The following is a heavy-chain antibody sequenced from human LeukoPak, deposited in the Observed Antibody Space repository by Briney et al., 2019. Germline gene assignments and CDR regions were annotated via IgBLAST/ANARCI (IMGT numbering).Heavy chain of an antibody. CDR1: GFIFTNYA. CDR2: IRYDENNE. Sequence: GGSLRLSCAASGFIFTNYAMHWVRQAPGKGLEWVAFIRYDENNEYYGDSVKGRFTISRDTSKNTLYLQMNSLRVEDTAVYYCAKEGVRGVTTLRYYFYYMDVWGKGTTVTVSS. J-gene: IGHJ6*03. D-gene: IGHD3-10*01. V-gene: IGHV3-30*02. CDR3: AKEGVRGVTTLRYYFYYMDV.